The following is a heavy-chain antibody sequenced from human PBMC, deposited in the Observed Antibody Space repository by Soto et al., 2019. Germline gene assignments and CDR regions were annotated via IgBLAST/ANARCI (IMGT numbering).Heavy chain of an antibody. Sequence: SETLSLTCTVSGGSSSSYYWSWIRQPPGKGLEWIGYIYYSGSTNYNPSLKSRVTISVDTSKNQFSLKLSSVTAADTAVYYCARDLPRGNWFDPWGQGTLVTVSS. J-gene: IGHJ5*02. CDR3: ARDLPRGNWFDP. CDR1: GGSSSSYY. CDR2: IYYSGST. V-gene: IGHV4-59*01.